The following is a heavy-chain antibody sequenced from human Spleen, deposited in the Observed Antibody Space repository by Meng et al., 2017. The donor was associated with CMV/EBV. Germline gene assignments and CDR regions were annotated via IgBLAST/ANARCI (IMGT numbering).Heavy chain of an antibody. CDR1: GFTFSSYS. Sequence: GESLKISXXASGFTFSSYSXNWVRQAPWKGXXWVSSISSSSSYIYXXDSVXGRXTISRXNAKNSLYLXMXSLRAEDTAXYYCARDSXGEGPLVIADYFDYWGQGTLVTVSS. CDR2: ISSSSSYI. D-gene: IGHD3-10*01. J-gene: IGHJ4*02. CDR3: ARDSXGEGPLVIADYFDY. V-gene: IGHV3-21*01.